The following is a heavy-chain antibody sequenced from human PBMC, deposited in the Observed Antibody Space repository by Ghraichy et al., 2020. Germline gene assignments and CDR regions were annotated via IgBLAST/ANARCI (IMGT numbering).Heavy chain of an antibody. Sequence: SETLSLTCTVSGGSISSGGYYWSWIRQHPGKGLEWIGYIYYSGSTYYNPSLKSRVTISVDTSKNQFSLKLSSVTAADTAVYYCARLDYYGSGRFYGMDVWGQGTTVTVSS. CDR1: GGSISSGGYY. CDR2: IYYSGST. V-gene: IGHV4-31*03. CDR3: ARLDYYGSGRFYGMDV. D-gene: IGHD3-10*01. J-gene: IGHJ6*02.